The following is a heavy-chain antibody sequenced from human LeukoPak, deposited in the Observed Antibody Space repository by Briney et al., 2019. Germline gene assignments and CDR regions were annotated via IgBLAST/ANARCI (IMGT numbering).Heavy chain of an antibody. J-gene: IGHJ4*02. D-gene: IGHD3/OR15-3a*01. CDR2: IYSGGST. CDR1: GFTVNNNY. CDR3: ARDLDWY. Sequence: PGGSLTLSCAASGFTVNNNYMSWVRQAPGKGLEWVSVIYSGGSTYYADSVKGRFTISRDKSKNTLYLQMNSLRVEDTAVYYCARDLDWYWGQGTLVTVSS. V-gene: IGHV3-66*02.